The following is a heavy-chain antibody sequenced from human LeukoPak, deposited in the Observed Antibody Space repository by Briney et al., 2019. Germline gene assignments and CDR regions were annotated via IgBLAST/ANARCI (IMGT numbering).Heavy chain of an antibody. CDR1: GFIVSSNY. D-gene: IGHD5-18*01. J-gene: IGHJ4*02. CDR2: IYGSSRT. Sequence: GGSLGLSCAGSGFIVSSNYMSWVRQAAGKGLEWVSVIYGSSRTYYADSVKGRFTISRDNSKNTVYLQMDSLRAEDTAVYYCARDRADGYNYGDYFDNWGQGTLVTVSS. V-gene: IGHV3-66*01. CDR3: ARDRADGYNYGDYFDN.